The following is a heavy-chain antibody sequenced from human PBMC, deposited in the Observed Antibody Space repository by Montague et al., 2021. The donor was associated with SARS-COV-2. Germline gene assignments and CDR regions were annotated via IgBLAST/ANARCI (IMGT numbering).Heavy chain of an antibody. J-gene: IGHJ4*02. V-gene: IGHV2-70*04. CDR1: GFSLSTSGMR. CDR3: ARSYYDILTAYYTPFDY. D-gene: IGHD3-9*01. Sequence: VKPTQTLTLTCTFSGFSLSTSGMRVSWIRQPPGKALEWLARIDWDDDKFYSTSLKTRLTISKDTSKNQVVLTMTNMDPVDTATYYCARSYYDILTAYYTPFDYWGQGTLVTVSS. CDR2: IDWDDDK.